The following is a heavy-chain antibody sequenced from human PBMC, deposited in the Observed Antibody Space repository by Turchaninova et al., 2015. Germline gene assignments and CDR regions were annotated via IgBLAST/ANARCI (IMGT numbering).Heavy chain of an antibody. CDR1: NDSISSNNHF. CDR2: IYYSGSI. CDR3: VRAPCRGGSCSYWYFDL. V-gene: IGHV4-39*07. Sequence: QLQLQESGPGLVKPSETLSLTCKVSNDSISSNNHFWGWIRPSPGKGLEWIGNIYYSGSIYQNPSLKSRGTISIDTSGNQFSLNLNSVTAADTAVYYCVRAPCRGGSCSYWYFDLWGRGTLV. D-gene: IGHD2-15*01. J-gene: IGHJ2*01.